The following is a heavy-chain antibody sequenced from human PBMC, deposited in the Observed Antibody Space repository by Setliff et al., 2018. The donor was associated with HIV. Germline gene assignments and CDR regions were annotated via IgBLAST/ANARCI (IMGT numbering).Heavy chain of an antibody. CDR1: GFPFSLYS. J-gene: IGHJ4*02. CDR2: INGNTLYI. V-gene: IGHV3-21*06. CDR3: ARVGSSTSLDY. Sequence: GGSLRLSCSASGFPFSLYSMNWVRQAPGKGPEWVSSINGNTLYISYAASVRRRFTISRDNAKNSLYLQMTSLRPEDTGVYYCARVGSSTSLDYWGQGILVTVSS. D-gene: IGHD2-2*01.